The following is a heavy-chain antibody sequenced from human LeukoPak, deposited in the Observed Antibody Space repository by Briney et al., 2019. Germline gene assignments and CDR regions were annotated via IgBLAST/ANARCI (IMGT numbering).Heavy chain of an antibody. Sequence: ASVKVSCKASGYTFTSYYMHWVRQAPGQGLEWMGIINPSGGSTSYAQKFQGRVTMTRDTSTSTVYMELSSLRSEDTAVYYCAREDAGDFWSGYYLAGYYYGMDVWGQGTTVTVSS. CDR2: INPSGGST. CDR3: AREDAGDFWSGYYLAGYYYGMDV. CDR1: GYTFTSYY. V-gene: IGHV1-46*01. D-gene: IGHD3-3*01. J-gene: IGHJ6*02.